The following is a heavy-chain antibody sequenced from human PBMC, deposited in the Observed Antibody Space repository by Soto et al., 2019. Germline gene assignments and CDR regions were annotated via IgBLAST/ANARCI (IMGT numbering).Heavy chain of an antibody. D-gene: IGHD1-7*01. J-gene: IGHJ6*02. CDR2: IIPIFGTA. Sequence: SVKVSCKASGGTFSSYAISWVRQAPGQGLEWMGGIIPIFGTANYAQKFQGRVTITADESTSTAYMELSSLRSEDTAVYYCANRDWNYSYYYYYGMDVWGQGTTVTVSS. CDR3: ANRDWNYSYYYYYGMDV. CDR1: GGTFSSYA. V-gene: IGHV1-69*13.